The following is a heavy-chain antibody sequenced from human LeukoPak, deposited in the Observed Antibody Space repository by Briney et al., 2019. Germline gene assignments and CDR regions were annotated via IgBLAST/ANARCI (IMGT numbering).Heavy chain of an antibody. Sequence: GGSLRLSCAASGFTFSNYGINWVRQAPGKGLQGVSAISGGSDFIYYAESVKGRVTISRDNSKSTMYLQMNSLRVEATAIYYCARADGSPVPRARFDYWGAGTLVTVSS. V-gene: IGHV3-23*01. J-gene: IGHJ4*02. CDR1: GFTFSNYG. CDR2: ISGGSDFI. CDR3: ARADGSPVPRARFDY. D-gene: IGHD5-24*01.